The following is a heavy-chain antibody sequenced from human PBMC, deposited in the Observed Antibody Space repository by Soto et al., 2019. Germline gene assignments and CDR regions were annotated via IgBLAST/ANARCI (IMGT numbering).Heavy chain of an antibody. CDR2: INHSGST. D-gene: IGHD3-10*01. V-gene: IGHV4-34*01. CDR1: GGSFSGYY. CDR3: GRGRPLLLWFGETHNWFDP. Sequence: PSETLSLTCAVYGGSFSGYYWSWIRQPPGKGLEWIGEINHSGSTNYNPSLKSRVTISVDTSKNQFSLKLSSVTAADTAVYYCGRGRPLLLWFGETHNWFDPWGQGTLVTVSS. J-gene: IGHJ5*02.